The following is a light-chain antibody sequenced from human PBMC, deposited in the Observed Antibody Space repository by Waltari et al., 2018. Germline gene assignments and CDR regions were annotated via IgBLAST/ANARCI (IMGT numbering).Light chain of an antibody. V-gene: IGKV3-20*01. Sequence: SCRASQSVSRTLAWYQQKPGQAPKLPIYGASIRATGIPDRFTGSGSGTDFSLTISSLEPEDFAIYFCQHYVRLPATFGQGTKVEIK. CDR3: QHYVRLPAT. CDR1: QSVSRT. J-gene: IGKJ1*01. CDR2: GAS.